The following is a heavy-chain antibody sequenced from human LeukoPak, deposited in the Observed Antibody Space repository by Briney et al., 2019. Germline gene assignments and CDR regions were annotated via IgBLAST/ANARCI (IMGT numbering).Heavy chain of an antibody. CDR3: ARQYSSSVYWDV. J-gene: IGHJ6*04. CDR2: IKYGGSA. V-gene: IGHV4-39*01. D-gene: IGHD6-13*01. Sequence: SETLSPTCTVSSGSISSSRYYWGWIRQPPGKGLEWIGSIKYGGSAFYNPPLKSRVTVPADTSKNQFSLKVTSATAADTALYYCARQYSSSVYWDVWGKGTTVTVSS. CDR1: SGSISSSRYY.